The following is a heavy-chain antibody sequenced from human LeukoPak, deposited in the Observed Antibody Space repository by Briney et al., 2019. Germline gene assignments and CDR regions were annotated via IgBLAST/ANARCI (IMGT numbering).Heavy chain of an antibody. J-gene: IGHJ1*01. CDR1: GFTFSSYA. CDR2: VSGSGGST. CDR3: AKAPGTMIVVVITT. Sequence: PGASLRLSCAASGFTFSSYAMSWVRQAPGKGLEWVSAVSGSGGSTYYADSVKGRFTISRDNSKNTLYLQMNSLRAEDTAVYYCAKAPGTMIVVVITTWGQGTLVPVSS. D-gene: IGHD3-22*01. V-gene: IGHV3-23*01.